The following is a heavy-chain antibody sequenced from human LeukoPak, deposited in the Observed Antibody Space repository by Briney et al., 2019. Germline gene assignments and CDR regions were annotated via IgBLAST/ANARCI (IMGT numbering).Heavy chain of an antibody. V-gene: IGHV3-66*01. J-gene: IGHJ6*03. D-gene: IGHD3-22*01. CDR3: ARVLLVDYYDSSGYSYYYYMDV. Sequence: GGTLRLSCAASGFTFSSYAMSWVRQAPGKGLEWVSVIYSGGSTYYADSVKGRFTISRDNSKNTLYLQMNSLRAEDTAVYYCARVLLVDYYDSSGYSYYYYMDVWGKGTTVTISS. CDR2: IYSGGST. CDR1: GFTFSSYA.